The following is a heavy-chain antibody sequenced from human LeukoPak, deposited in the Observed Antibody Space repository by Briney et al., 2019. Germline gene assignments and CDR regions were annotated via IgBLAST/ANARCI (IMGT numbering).Heavy chain of an antibody. J-gene: IGHJ6*03. CDR1: GFTFSSYN. Sequence: GGSLRLSCAASGFTFSSYNMNWVRQAPGKGLEWVSSITSSSIYTFYADSVKGRFTISRDNAKNSLYLQTNSLRAEDTAIYYCARDPYNGNYGDSYYYYMDVWGKGTTVTISS. D-gene: IGHD1-26*01. CDR2: ITSSSIYT. V-gene: IGHV3-21*01. CDR3: ARDPYNGNYGDSYYYYMDV.